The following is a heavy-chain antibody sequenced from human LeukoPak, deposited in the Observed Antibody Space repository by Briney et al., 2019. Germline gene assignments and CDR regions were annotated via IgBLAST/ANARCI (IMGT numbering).Heavy chain of an antibody. CDR2: MYPGDSDT. CDR3: TRLHDSGSYCDH. J-gene: IGHJ4*02. Sequence: GESLEISCQGSGYNFANSWIGWVRQMPGKGLEWIGMMYPGDSDTTYSPSFQGQVTLSADKSINTAYLQWNSLKASDTAMYYCTRLHDSGSYCDHWGQGTLVTVSS. V-gene: IGHV5-51*01. D-gene: IGHD3-10*01. CDR1: GYNFANSW.